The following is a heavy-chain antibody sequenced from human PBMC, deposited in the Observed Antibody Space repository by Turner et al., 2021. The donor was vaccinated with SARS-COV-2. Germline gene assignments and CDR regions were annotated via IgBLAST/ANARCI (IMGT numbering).Heavy chain of an antibody. Sequence: EVQVLESGGRLVQPGGSLRLSCAASGFTFSDYAMSWVRQAPGKGLQWVSTVSGTGSSTYYADSVKVRFSISRDNSKNTLYLQLISLRADDTAVYYCAKSIPSTGFVFDYWGQGTLVTVSS. D-gene: IGHD3-9*01. CDR2: VSGTGSST. CDR1: GFTFSDYA. CDR3: AKSIPSTGFVFDY. V-gene: IGHV3-23*01. J-gene: IGHJ4*02.